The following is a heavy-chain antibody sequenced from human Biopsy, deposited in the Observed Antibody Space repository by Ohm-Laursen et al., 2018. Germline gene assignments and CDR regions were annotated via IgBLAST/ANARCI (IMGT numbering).Heavy chain of an antibody. J-gene: IGHJ6*02. CDR1: GLSFSDYH. CDR2: ISGGGTI. V-gene: IGHV3-11*01. Sequence: SLRLSCAASGLSFSDYHTRWIRQAPGRGLEWVSYISGGGTIYYGDSMKARVTISRDNAKNSLYLQMHSLRAEDTAVYYCARDTRWSPYSMDVWGQGTTVTVSS. CDR3: ARDTRWSPYSMDV. D-gene: IGHD4-23*01.